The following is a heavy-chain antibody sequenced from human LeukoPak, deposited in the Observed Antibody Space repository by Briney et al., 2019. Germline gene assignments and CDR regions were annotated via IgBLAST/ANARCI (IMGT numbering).Heavy chain of an antibody. CDR1: GFTVSTTY. D-gene: IGHD6-19*01. Sequence: GGSLRLSCAASGFTVSTTYMSWVRQAPRKGLEWVSVIYSGGGTYYADSVKGRLTLSRDNSKNTVYLQMDSLGAEDTAVYYCVPWGVVAGSSNWGQGTLVTVSS. CDR2: IYSGGGT. CDR3: VPWGVVAGSSN. J-gene: IGHJ4*02. V-gene: IGHV3-66*01.